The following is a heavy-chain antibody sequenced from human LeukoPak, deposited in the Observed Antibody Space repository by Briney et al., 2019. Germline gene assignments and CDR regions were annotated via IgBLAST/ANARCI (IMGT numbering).Heavy chain of an antibody. CDR3: ASTKWEPSPFDY. V-gene: IGHV3-48*04. J-gene: IGHJ4*02. CDR2: VSSSSSAI. Sequence: GGSLRLSCAVSGFTFSSYSMNWVRQAPGQGLEWVSYVSSSSSAIYYADSVKGRFTISRDNAKNSLYLQMNSLRAEDTAVYYCASTKWEPSPFDYWGQGTLVTVSS. D-gene: IGHD1-26*01. CDR1: GFTFSSYS.